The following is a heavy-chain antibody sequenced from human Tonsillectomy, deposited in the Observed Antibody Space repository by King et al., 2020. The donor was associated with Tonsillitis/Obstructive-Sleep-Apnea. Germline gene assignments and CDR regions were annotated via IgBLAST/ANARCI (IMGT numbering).Heavy chain of an antibody. CDR3: AHRHVGEFDY. CDR2: VYWDGEK. CDR1: GFALSTILVG. Sequence: TLKESGPTLVKPTQTLTLTCTFSGFALSTILVGVGWMCQPPGKAVEVLALVYWDGEKLDSPSRKSRLTITKDTSKNQVVLTLANMDPVDSATYYCAHRHVGEFDYWGQGTLVTVSS. V-gene: IGHV2-5*02. D-gene: IGHD3-16*01. J-gene: IGHJ4*02.